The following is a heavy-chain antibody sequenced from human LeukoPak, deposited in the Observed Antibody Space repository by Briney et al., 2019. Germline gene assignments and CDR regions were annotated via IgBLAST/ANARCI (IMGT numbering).Heavy chain of an antibody. V-gene: IGHV3-30-3*01. J-gene: IGHJ4*02. D-gene: IGHD4-4*01. CDR2: ISYDGSNK. Sequence: GGSLRLSCAASGFTFSSYAMHWVRQAPGKGLEWVAVISYDGSNKYYADSVKGRFTISRDNSKNTLYLQMNSLRAEDTAVYYCARWGRLTVTLIDYWGQGTLVTVSS. CDR1: GFTFSSYA. CDR3: ARWGRLTVTLIDY.